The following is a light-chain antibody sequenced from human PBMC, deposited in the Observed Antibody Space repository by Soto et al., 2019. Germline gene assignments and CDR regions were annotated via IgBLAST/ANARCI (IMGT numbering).Light chain of an antibody. V-gene: IGLV2-23*01. J-gene: IGLJ1*01. Sequence: QSVLTQPASVSGSPGQSITISCTGTSSDVGSYNLVSWYQQHPGKAPKLMIYEGSKRPSGVSIRFSGSKSGNTASLTIFGLQAEDEADYYCCSYAGSSTPYVFGTGTKVTVL. CDR1: SSDVGSYNL. CDR3: CSYAGSSTPYV. CDR2: EGS.